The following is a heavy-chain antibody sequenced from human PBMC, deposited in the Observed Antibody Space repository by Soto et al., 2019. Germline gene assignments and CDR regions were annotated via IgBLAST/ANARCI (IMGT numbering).Heavy chain of an antibody. J-gene: IGHJ6*02. D-gene: IGHD6-13*01. CDR1: VDSIISYY. Sequence: SETLSLTCTFSVDSIISYYWNWIRQPAGKGLEWIGRIDASGNSNYNPSLKSRVTMSVDTSKKQFSLKVTSVTAADTAVYYCARYSSNWFQTEGMDVWGQGTTVTVSS. V-gene: IGHV4-4*07. CDR3: ARYSSNWFQTEGMDV. CDR2: IDASGNS.